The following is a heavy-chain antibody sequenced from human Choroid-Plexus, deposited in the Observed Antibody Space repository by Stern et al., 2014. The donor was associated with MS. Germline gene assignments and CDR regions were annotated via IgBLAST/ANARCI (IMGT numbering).Heavy chain of an antibody. D-gene: IGHD2/OR15-2a*01. CDR3: AKDRQYLTFFFDF. V-gene: IGHV3-30*18. CDR2: ISYDGSK. Sequence: VQLVESGGGVVQPGRPLRLSCAASGFSFSSFGMHWVRKAPGKGLEWVALISYDGSKDYADSVKGRFAISIDNSKNTLYLQMNSLRAEDTAVYYCAKDRQYLTFFFDFWGQGSLVTVSS. CDR1: GFSFSSFG. J-gene: IGHJ4*02.